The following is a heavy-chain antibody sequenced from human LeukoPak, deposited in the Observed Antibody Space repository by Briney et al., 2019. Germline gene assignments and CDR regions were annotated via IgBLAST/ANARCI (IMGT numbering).Heavy chain of an antibody. V-gene: IGHV4-59*01. J-gene: IGHJ4*02. CDR3: ARGMGGTIWPFDY. D-gene: IGHD1-26*01. Sequence: PSETLSLTCTVSGGSLSIYSWSWIRQPPGKGLEWVGYINYTGSTNYSPSLKRCVTISLDTSKNEISLKLTSVTAADTAVYYCARGMGGTIWPFDYWGQGMRVTFSS. CDR1: GGSLSIYS. CDR2: INYTGST.